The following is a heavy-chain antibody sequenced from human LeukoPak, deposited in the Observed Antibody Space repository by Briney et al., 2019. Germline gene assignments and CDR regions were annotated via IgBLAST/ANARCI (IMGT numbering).Heavy chain of an antibody. V-gene: IGHV3-48*03. CDR1: GFTFSSYE. D-gene: IGHD4-23*01. CDR2: ISSSGRTI. CDR3: ARDYGGSSPFDY. Sequence: GGSLRLSCAASGFTFSSYEMHWVRQAPGKGLGWVSYISSSGRTIYYADSVKGRFTISRDNAKNSLYLQMNSLRAEDTAVYYCARDYGGSSPFDYWGQGTLVTVSS. J-gene: IGHJ4*02.